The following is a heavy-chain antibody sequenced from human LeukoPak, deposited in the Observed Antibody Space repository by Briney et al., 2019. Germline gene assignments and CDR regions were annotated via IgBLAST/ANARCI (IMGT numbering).Heavy chain of an antibody. V-gene: IGHV3-23*01. J-gene: IGHJ4*02. CDR3: AKDDRRVVVVAATSY. CDR1: GFTFSSYA. Sequence: GGSLRLSCAASGFTFSSYAMSWVRQAPGKGLEWVSAISGSGGSTYYADSVKGRFTISRDNSKNTLYLQMNSLRAEDTAVYFCAKDDRRVVVVAATSYWGQGTLATVSS. CDR2: ISGSGGST. D-gene: IGHD2-15*01.